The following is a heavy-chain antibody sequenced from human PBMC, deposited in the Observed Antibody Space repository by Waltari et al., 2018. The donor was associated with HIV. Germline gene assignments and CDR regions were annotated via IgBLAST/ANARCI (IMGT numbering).Heavy chain of an antibody. CDR1: GGPINSGCYY. CDR2: RYASGNT. D-gene: IGHD3-22*01. J-gene: IGHJ6*02. Sequence: QVQLQESGPGLVKPSQTLSLTCTVSGGPINSGCYYWNWLRQPPGKGLEWIGRRYASGNTHYNPSLKSRVTITVDTSKNQFSLRLSSVTASDTGIYYCTRTSTGSDYYYEVDVWGQGTTVTVS. CDR3: TRTSTGSDYYYEVDV. V-gene: IGHV4-61*02.